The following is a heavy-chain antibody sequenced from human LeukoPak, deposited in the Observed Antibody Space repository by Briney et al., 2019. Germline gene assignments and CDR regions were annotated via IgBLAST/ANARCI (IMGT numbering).Heavy chain of an antibody. CDR1: GGTFTNYP. Sequence: SVKVFCKTSGGTFTNYPISWVRQAPGQGLQWMGGIMPIFGTAHYAEKFQARVTITADESTSTVLLELRSLNSEDTAVYYCARGPEIVVTGTTFAAYKWFDPWGQGTLLTVSS. V-gene: IGHV1-69*13. D-gene: IGHD2-15*01. J-gene: IGHJ5*02. CDR2: IMPIFGTA. CDR3: ARGPEIVVTGTTFAAYKWFDP.